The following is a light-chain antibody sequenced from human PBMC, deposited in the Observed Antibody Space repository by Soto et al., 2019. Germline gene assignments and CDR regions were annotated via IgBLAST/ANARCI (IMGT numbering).Light chain of an antibody. CDR2: AAS. CDR1: QSIRSS. J-gene: IGKJ1*01. V-gene: IGKV1-39*01. CDR3: QQSYSTPQT. Sequence: DIQMTQSPSSLSASVGDRVTITCRASQSIRSSLNWYQQKPGKAPKFLIHAASSLQSGVPSRFSGSGSGTDFTLTISSLRPEDFATYYCQQSYSTPQTFGQGTKVEIK.